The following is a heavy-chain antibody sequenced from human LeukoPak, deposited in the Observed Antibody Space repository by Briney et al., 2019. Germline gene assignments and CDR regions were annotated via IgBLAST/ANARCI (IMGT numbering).Heavy chain of an antibody. CDR1: GGSISSYY. D-gene: IGHD1-1*01. CDR3: ARGWRFMDA. J-gene: IGHJ5*02. V-gene: IGHV4-34*01. CDR2: INHSGST. Sequence: SETLSLTCTVSGGSISSYYWSWIRQPPGKGLEWIGEINHSGSTNYNPSLKSRVTISVDTSKNQFSLKLSSVTAADTAVYYCARGWRFMDAWGQGTLVTVSS.